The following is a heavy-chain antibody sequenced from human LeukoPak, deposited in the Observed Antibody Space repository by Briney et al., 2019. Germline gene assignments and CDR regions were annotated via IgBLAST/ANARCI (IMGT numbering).Heavy chain of an antibody. CDR2: INPNSGGT. Sequence: ASVKVSCKASGYTFTGYYMHWVRQAPGQGLEWMGWINPNSGGTNYAQKFQGRVTMTRDTSISTAYMELSRLRSDDTAVYYCARDHSYYGSGPYYYYMDVWGKGTTVTISS. CDR1: GYTFTGYY. CDR3: ARDHSYYGSGPYYYYMDV. J-gene: IGHJ6*03. D-gene: IGHD3-10*01. V-gene: IGHV1-2*02.